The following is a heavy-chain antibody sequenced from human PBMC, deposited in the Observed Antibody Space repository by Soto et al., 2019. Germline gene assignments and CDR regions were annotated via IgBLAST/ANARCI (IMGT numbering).Heavy chain of an antibody. CDR2: INPADSTT. CDR1: GYNFITYW. J-gene: IGHJ4*02. CDR3: ARRSHSCTGDDCYRYYFEN. D-gene: IGHD2-21*02. Sequence: GESLKISCQGSGYNFITYWIAWVRQMPGKGPEWVGSINPADSTTRYSPSFQGQVTISADKSISTAYVQWSSLKASDTAIYYCARRSHSCTGDDCYRYYFENWGQGTRVAVSS. V-gene: IGHV5-51*01.